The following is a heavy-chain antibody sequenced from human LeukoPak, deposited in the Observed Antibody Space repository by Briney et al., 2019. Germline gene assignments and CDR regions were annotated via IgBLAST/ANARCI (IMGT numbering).Heavy chain of an antibody. CDR3: ARESAATFDY. Sequence: PGGSLRLSCAASGFTFSTFAMVWVRQPPGKGLEWVSYISSTSSTKYYADSVKGRFTISRDNVKNSLYLQMNSLRAEDTAVYYCARESAATFDYWGQGTLVTVSS. V-gene: IGHV3-48*01. J-gene: IGHJ4*02. CDR1: GFTFSTFA. D-gene: IGHD1-26*01. CDR2: ISSTSSTK.